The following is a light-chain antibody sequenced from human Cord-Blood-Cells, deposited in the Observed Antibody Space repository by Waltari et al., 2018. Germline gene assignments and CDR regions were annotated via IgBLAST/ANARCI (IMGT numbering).Light chain of an antibody. CDR2: DVS. CDR3: SSYAGSSTPVV. V-gene: IGLV2-14*01. J-gene: IGLJ2*01. CDR1: SSDAGVYNY. Sequence: QSALTQPSSVSGSPGQSITIFCTGTSSDAGVYNYVSWYQQPPGKAPKLMIYDVSNPPSWVSYRCSGAKSGDTDSLTISGLQAEDYADYYCSSYAGSSTPVVFGWWTQLTV.